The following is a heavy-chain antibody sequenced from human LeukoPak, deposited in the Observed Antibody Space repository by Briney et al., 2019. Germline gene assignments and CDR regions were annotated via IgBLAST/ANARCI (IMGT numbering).Heavy chain of an antibody. V-gene: IGHV4-39*01. CDR2: IYYSGGT. J-gene: IGHJ4*02. D-gene: IGHD3-10*01. CDR1: GGSISSSSYY. Sequence: SETLSLTCTVSGGSISSSSYYWGWIRQPPGKGLEWIGSIYYSGGTYYNPSLKSRVTISVDTSKNQFSLKLSSVTAADTAVYYCARHKGILLWFGELLGYFDYWGQGTLVTVSS. CDR3: ARHKGILLWFGELLGYFDY.